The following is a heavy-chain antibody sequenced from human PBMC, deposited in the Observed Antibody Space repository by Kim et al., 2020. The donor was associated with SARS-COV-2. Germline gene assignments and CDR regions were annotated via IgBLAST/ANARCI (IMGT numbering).Heavy chain of an antibody. J-gene: IGHJ5*02. D-gene: IGHD6-25*01. CDR2: IWYDGSNK. CDR1: GFTFSSYG. Sequence: GGSLRLSCAASGFTFSSYGIHWVRQAPGKGLEWVAVIWYDGSNKYYADSVKGRFTISRDNSKNTLYLQMNSLRAEDTAVYYCARGIGYSSGGWFDPWGQGTLVTVSS. CDR3: ARGIGYSSGGWFDP. V-gene: IGHV3-33*01.